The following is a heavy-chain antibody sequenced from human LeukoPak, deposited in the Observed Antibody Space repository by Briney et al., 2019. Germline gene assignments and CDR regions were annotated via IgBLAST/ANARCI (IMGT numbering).Heavy chain of an antibody. Sequence: PGGSLRLSCAASGFTFSGSAMHWVRQASGKGLEWVGRIRSKANSYATAYAASVKGRFTISRDDSRNTAYLRMNSLKTEDTAVYYCTRQGGIAVAGTIPAFDPWGQGTLVTVSS. V-gene: IGHV3-73*01. CDR3: TRQGGIAVAGTIPAFDP. CDR1: GFTFSGSA. J-gene: IGHJ5*02. D-gene: IGHD6-19*01. CDR2: IRSKANSYAT.